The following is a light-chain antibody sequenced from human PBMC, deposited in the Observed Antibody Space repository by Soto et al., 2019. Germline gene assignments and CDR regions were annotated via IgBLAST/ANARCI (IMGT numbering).Light chain of an antibody. CDR1: QSASSY. CDR3: QQHGNWPPTWT. CDR2: DAS. V-gene: IGKV3-11*01. J-gene: IGKJ1*01. Sequence: EIVLTQSPATLSSSPGERATLSCRAGQSASSYLAWYQQKPGQAPRLLIYDASNRATGVSARFSRSGSGADFALTISSLEPEDFAVYYCQQHGNWPPTWTFGQGTKVEIK.